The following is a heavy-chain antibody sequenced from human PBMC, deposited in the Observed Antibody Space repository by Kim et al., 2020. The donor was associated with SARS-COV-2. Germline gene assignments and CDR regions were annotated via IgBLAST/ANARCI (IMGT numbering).Heavy chain of an antibody. Sequence: GGSLRLSCAASGFTFSSYAMSWVRQAPGKGLEWVSAISGSGGSTYYADSVKGRFTISRDNSKNTLYLQMNSLRAEDTAVYYCATRKTQYFDWLLAESSAAFDIWGQGTMVTVSS. CDR1: GFTFSSYA. D-gene: IGHD3-9*01. V-gene: IGHV3-23*01. J-gene: IGHJ3*02. CDR2: ISGSGGST. CDR3: ATRKTQYFDWLLAESSAAFDI.